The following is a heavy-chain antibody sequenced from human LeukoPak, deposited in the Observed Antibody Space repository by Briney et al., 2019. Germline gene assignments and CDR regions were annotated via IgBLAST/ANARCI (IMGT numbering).Heavy chain of an antibody. CDR1: GFTFSSNA. CDR2: ITASGDTK. CDR3: AKDLSGSYIH. Sequence: GGSLRLSCAASGFTFSSNALGWVRQAPGKGLEWVSSITASGDTKYYAGSVKGRFTISRDNSKNTLYLQMNSLRAEDTAVYYCAKDLSGSYIHWGQGTLVTVSS. J-gene: IGHJ4*02. D-gene: IGHD1-26*01. V-gene: IGHV3-23*01.